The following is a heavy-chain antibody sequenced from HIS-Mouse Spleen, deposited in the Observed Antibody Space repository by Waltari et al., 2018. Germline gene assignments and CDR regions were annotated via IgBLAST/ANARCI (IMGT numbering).Heavy chain of an antibody. Sequence: QVQLVESGGGVVQPGRSLRLSCAASGFTFSSYGMHWVAQAPGKVLWWVAVISYDCSNKYYAHSVESRFTISRDNSKYTLYLQMNSLRAEDTAVYYCAKDKHHAFDYWRQGTLVTVSS. CDR1: GFTFSSYG. CDR2: ISYDCSNK. V-gene: IGHV3-30*18. J-gene: IGHJ4*02. CDR3: AKDKHHAFDY.